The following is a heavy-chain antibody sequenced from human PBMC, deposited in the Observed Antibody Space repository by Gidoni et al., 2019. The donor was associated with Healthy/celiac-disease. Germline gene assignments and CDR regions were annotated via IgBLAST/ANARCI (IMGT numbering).Heavy chain of an antibody. CDR3: ASISYGGNSGFDY. V-gene: IGHV4-39*01. Sequence: QLQLQESGPGLVKPSETLSLTCTVPGGSISSSSYYWGWIRQPPGKGLEWIGSIYYSGSTYYNPSLKSRVTISVDTSKNQFSLKLSSVTAADTAVYYCASISYGGNSGFDYWGQGTLVTVSS. CDR2: IYYSGST. J-gene: IGHJ4*02. D-gene: IGHD4-17*01. CDR1: GGSISSSSYY.